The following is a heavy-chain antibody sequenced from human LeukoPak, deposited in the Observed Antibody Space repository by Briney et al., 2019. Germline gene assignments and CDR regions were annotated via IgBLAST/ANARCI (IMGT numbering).Heavy chain of an antibody. CDR2: IWYDGSNK. CDR3: ARGGDIVVVPAAMSLDY. Sequence: GGSLRLSCSVSGFTFSRYGMHWVRQAPGKGLEWVAVIWYDGSNKYYADSVKGRFTISRDNSKNTLYLQMNSLRAEDTAVYYCARGGDIVVVPAAMSLDYWGQGTLVTVSS. D-gene: IGHD2-2*01. V-gene: IGHV3-33*08. CDR1: GFTFSRYG. J-gene: IGHJ4*02.